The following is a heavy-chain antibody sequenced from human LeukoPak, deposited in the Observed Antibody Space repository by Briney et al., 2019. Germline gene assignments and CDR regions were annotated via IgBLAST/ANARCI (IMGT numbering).Heavy chain of an antibody. CDR3: AKDSRYYYGSGSYFGLDY. V-gene: IGHV3-23*01. CDR1: GFTFSSYA. Sequence: GGSLRLSCAASGFTFSSYAMSWVRQAPGKGLEWVSAISGSGGSTYYADSVKGRFTISGDNSKNTLYLQMNSLRAEDTAVYYCAKDSRYYYGSGSYFGLDYWGQGTLVAVSS. CDR2: ISGSGGST. J-gene: IGHJ4*02. D-gene: IGHD3-10*01.